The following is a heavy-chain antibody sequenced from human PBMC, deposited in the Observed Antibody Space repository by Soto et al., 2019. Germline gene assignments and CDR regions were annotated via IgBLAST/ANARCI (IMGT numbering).Heavy chain of an antibody. D-gene: IGHD3-10*01. V-gene: IGHV4-30-4*01. CDR3: ARKASGTSRFDY. J-gene: IGHJ4*02. Sequence: QVQLQESGPGLVKPSQTLSLTCTVSGGSINTGDYWWSWIRQPPGKGLEWIGFIYYSGTTYYNPSLKSRLTISLDASTNQFSLNLSSVTAADTAVFYCARKASGTSRFDYWGQGTLVTVSS. CDR1: GGSINTGDYW. CDR2: IYYSGTT.